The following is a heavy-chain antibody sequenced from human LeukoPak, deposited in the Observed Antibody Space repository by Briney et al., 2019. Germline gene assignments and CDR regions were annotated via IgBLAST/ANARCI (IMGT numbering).Heavy chain of an antibody. J-gene: IGHJ6*03. CDR1: GYSFTSYW. Sequence: GESLKISCKGSGYSFTSYWIGWVRQMPGKGLEWMGIIYPGDSDTRYSPSFQGQVTISADKSISTAYLQWSSLKASDTAMYYCARHHYDFWSGYYSSGYYYYMDVWGKGTTVTVSS. D-gene: IGHD3-3*01. CDR2: IYPGDSDT. CDR3: ARHHYDFWSGYYSSGYYYYMDV. V-gene: IGHV5-51*01.